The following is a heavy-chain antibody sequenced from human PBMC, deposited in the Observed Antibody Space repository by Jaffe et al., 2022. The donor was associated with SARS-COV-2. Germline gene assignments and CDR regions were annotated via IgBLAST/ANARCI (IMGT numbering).Heavy chain of an antibody. V-gene: IGHV3-30*04. CDR3: AGPQYYYGSGSYYNGDPCAFEN. J-gene: IGHJ3*02. Sequence: QVQLVESGGGVVQPGRSLRLSCAASGFTFSSFAIHWVRQAPGKGLEWVAVISYDGSNKYYADSVKGRFTISRDNSENTLYLQMNSLRAEDSAVYYCAGPQYYYGSGSYYNGDPCAFENWGQGTLVTVSS. CDR2: ISYDGSNK. CDR1: GFTFSSFA. D-gene: IGHD3-10*01.